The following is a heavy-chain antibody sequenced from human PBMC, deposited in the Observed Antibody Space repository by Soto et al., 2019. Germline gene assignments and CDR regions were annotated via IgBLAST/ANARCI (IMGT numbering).Heavy chain of an antibody. CDR1: GGSISSGDYY. D-gene: IGHD1-26*01. Sequence: QVQLQESGPGLVKPSQTLSLTCTVSGGSISSGDYYWSWIRQPPGKGLEWIGYIYYSGSTYYNPSLKSRVTISVDTSKNLFSLKLSSVTAADTAVYYCASADSREGWYFDLWGRGTLVTVSS. CDR2: IYYSGST. J-gene: IGHJ2*01. CDR3: ASADSREGWYFDL. V-gene: IGHV4-30-4*01.